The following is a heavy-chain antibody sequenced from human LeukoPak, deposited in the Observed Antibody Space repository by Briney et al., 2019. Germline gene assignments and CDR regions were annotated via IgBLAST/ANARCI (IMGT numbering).Heavy chain of an antibody. CDR1: GGSISSGDYY. CDR3: ARSQGWFGELSLPGLDFDY. V-gene: IGHV4-30-4*01. Sequence: TSETLSLTCTVSGGSISSGDYYWSWIRQPPGKGLEWIGYIYYSGSTYYNPSLKSRVTISVDTSKNQFSLKLSSVTAADTAVYYCARSQGWFGELSLPGLDFDYWGQGTLVTVSS. J-gene: IGHJ4*02. D-gene: IGHD3-10*01. CDR2: IYYSGST.